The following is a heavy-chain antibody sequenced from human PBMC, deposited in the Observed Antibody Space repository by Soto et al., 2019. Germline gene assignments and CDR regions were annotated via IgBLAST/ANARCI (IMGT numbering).Heavy chain of an antibody. CDR3: AKDGTLVPAAMPDY. D-gene: IGHD2-2*01. J-gene: IGHJ4*02. CDR2: ISGGGGTT. CDR1: GFTFSSYA. Sequence: GGSLRLSCAASGFTFSSYAMSWVRQAPGKGLEWVSAISGGGGTTYYTNSVKGRFTISRDNSKNTLFLQMNSLRAEDTAVYYCAKDGTLVPAAMPDYWGQGALVTVSS. V-gene: IGHV3-23*01.